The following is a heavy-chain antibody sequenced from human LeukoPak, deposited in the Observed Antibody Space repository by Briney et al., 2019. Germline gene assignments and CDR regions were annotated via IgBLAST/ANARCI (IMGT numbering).Heavy chain of an antibody. CDR2: INPNSGGT. J-gene: IGHJ4*02. V-gene: IGHV1-2*02. D-gene: IGHD6-19*01. Sequence: ASVKVSCKASGYTFTGYYMHWVRQAPGQGLEWMGWINPNSGGTNYAQKFQGRVTMTRDTSISTAYMELSRLRSDDTAVYYCARELSSGWYPIAIDYWSQGTLVTVSS. CDR3: ARELSSGWYPIAIDY. CDR1: GYTFTGYY.